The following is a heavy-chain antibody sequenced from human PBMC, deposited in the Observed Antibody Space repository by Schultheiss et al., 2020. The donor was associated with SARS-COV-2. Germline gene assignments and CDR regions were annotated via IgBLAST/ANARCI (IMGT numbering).Heavy chain of an antibody. Sequence: SETLSLTCTVSGGSISSSSYYWGWIRQHPGKGLEWIGYIYYSGGTYYNPSLKSRVTISVETSNNQFSLKLSSVTAADTAVYYCARGSGGSGYSDSWGQGTLVTVSS. D-gene: IGHD3-22*01. CDR3: ARGSGGSGYSDS. V-gene: IGHV4-30-4*08. J-gene: IGHJ5*01. CDR1: GGSISSSSYY. CDR2: IYYSGGT.